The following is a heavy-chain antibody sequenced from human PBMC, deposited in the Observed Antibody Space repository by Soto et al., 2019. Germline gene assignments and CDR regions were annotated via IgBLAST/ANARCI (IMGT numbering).Heavy chain of an antibody. Sequence: EVQLLESGGGLVQPGGSLRLSCAASGFAFSNYAMSWVRQAPGKGLEWVSGIGGSVGGTYYAGSVKGRFTISRDNSKNTLFLQMDSLRAEDTAVYSCAKDRCSATSCYFDYWGQGTLVTISS. J-gene: IGHJ4*02. CDR2: IGGSVGGT. CDR1: GFAFSNYA. CDR3: AKDRCSATSCYFDY. V-gene: IGHV3-23*01. D-gene: IGHD2-2*01.